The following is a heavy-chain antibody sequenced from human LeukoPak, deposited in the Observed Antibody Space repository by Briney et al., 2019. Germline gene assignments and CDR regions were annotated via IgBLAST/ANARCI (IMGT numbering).Heavy chain of an antibody. CDR1: GYTLTELS. D-gene: IGHD2-15*01. V-gene: IGHV1-24*01. CDR3: ATVLRFVADDFDY. Sequence: ASVNVSCTVSGYTLTELSMHWVRQAPGKGLEWMGGFDPEDGETIYAQKFQGRVTMTEDTSTDTAYMELSSLRSEDTAVYYCATVLRFVADDFDYWGQGTLVTVSS. J-gene: IGHJ4*02. CDR2: FDPEDGET.